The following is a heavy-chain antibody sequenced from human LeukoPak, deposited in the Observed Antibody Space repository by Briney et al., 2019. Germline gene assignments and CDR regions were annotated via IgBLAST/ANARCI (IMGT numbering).Heavy chain of an antibody. D-gene: IGHD3-16*01. V-gene: IGHV1-24*01. CDR3: TRDNDSRDPPHFDY. Sequence: GASVKVSCKVSGYTLTELSMHWVRQAPGKGLEWMGGFDPEDGETIYAQKFQGRVTITADKSTRTAYMELSSLRSEDTAVYYCTRDNDSRDPPHFDYWGQGTLVTVSS. J-gene: IGHJ4*02. CDR2: FDPEDGET. CDR1: GYTLTELS.